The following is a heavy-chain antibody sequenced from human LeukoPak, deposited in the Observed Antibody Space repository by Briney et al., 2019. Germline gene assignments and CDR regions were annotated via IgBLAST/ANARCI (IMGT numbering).Heavy chain of an antibody. Sequence: PGGSLRLSCAASGFTFSNYAITWIRQAPGKGLEWVANIKQDGSEKYYVDSVKGRFTISRDNAKNSLYLQMNSLRAEDTAVYYCASLFDYWGQGTLVTVSS. V-gene: IGHV3-7*01. CDR1: GFTFSNYA. J-gene: IGHJ4*02. CDR2: IKQDGSEK. CDR3: ASLFDY.